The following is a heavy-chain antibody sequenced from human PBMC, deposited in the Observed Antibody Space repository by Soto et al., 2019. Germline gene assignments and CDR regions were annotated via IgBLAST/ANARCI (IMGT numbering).Heavy chain of an antibody. CDR2: ISYGGGTT. Sequence: GGSLRRSCATSGFTFSNYTMSWVRQAPGKGLEWVSAISYGGGTTYYADSVKGRFTISRDNSKNTLYLQMNSLRAEDTAVYYCAKNPGYYYDSTGYHFDYWGQGTLVTVSS. D-gene: IGHD3-22*01. J-gene: IGHJ4*02. CDR3: AKNPGYYYDSTGYHFDY. CDR1: GFTFSNYT. V-gene: IGHV3-23*01.